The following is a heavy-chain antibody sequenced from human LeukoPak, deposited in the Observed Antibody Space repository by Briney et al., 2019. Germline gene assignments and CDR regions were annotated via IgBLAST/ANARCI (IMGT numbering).Heavy chain of an antibody. J-gene: IGHJ4*02. CDR3: ARGGVVVTAIDDY. D-gene: IGHD2-21*02. CDR1: GFTFSSYA. Sequence: GGSLRLSCAASGFTFSSYAMHWVRQAPGKGLEWVAVISYDGSNKYYADSVKGRFTISRDNSKNTLYLQMNSLRAEDTAVYYCARGGVVVTAIDDYWGQGTLVTVSS. V-gene: IGHV3-30*04. CDR2: ISYDGSNK.